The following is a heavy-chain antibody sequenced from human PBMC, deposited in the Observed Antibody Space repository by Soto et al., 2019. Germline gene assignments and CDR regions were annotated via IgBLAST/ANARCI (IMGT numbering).Heavy chain of an antibody. D-gene: IGHD1-26*01. V-gene: IGHV1-2*02. CDR1: GYTFTGYF. CDR3: AKGWEVIMGAHY. CDR2: INPRSGDT. Sequence: ASVKVSCKASGYTFTGYFIHWVRQAPGQGLEWMGWINPRSGDTNHAQNFQGRVTMTRDTSITTAYMELSTLRSDDTAVYYRAKGWEVIMGAHYWGQGTLVTVSS. J-gene: IGHJ4*02.